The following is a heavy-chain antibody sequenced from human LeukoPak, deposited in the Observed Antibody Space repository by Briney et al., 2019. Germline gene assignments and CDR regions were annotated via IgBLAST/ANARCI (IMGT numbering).Heavy chain of an antibody. D-gene: IGHD4-11*01. CDR2: ISGSGGST. V-gene: IGHV3-23*01. CDR1: GFTFSSYA. CDR3: AKASGYSNYKYYFDY. J-gene: IGHJ4*02. Sequence: PGGSLRLSCAASGFTFSSYAMSWVRQAPGKGLEWVLAISGSGGSTYYADSVKGRFTISRDNSKNTLYLQMNSLRAGDTAVYYCAKASGYSNYKYYFDYWGQGTLVTVSS.